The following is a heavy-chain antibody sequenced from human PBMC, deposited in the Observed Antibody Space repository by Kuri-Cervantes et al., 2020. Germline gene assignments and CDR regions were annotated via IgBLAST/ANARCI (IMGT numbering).Heavy chain of an antibody. D-gene: IGHD2-15*01. CDR3: ARKGVVVAAFDY. J-gene: IGHJ4*02. CDR2: IWYDESNK. Sequence: GESMMISCAASGFTFSSYGMHWVRQAPGKGLEWVAVIWYDESNKYYADSVKGRFAISRDNSKNTLYLQMNSLRAEDTAVYYCARKGVVVAAFDYWGQGTLVTVSS. V-gene: IGHV3-33*01. CDR1: GFTFSSYG.